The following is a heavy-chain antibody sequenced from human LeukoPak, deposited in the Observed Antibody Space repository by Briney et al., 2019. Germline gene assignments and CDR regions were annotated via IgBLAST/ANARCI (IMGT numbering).Heavy chain of an antibody. D-gene: IGHD6-13*01. CDR2: ISYDGSNK. J-gene: IGHJ4*02. CDR1: GFTFSSYA. V-gene: IGHV3-30-3*01. CDR3: ARLCSSSHDSGPDY. Sequence: GGSLRLSCAASGFTFSSYAMHWVRQAPGKGLEWVAVISYDGSNKYYADSVKGRFTVSRDNSKNTLYLQMNSLRAEDTAVYYCARLCSSSHDSGPDYWGQGTLVTVSS.